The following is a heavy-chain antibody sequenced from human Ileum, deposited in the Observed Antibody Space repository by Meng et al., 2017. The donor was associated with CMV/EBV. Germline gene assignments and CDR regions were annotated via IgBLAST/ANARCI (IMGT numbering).Heavy chain of an antibody. Sequence: SETLSLTCTVSRGSINYNSWSWIRQSARKGLEWIGSVSYSGSTNYNPSLKSRVSISMDTSENQFSLKVTSVTAGDTAVYYCAREMVSGSGSNYVLGTRTGLDYWGQGTLVTVSS. J-gene: IGHJ4*02. CDR2: VSYSGST. CDR1: RGSINYNS. V-gene: IGHV4-59*01. CDR3: AREMVSGSGSNYVLGTRTGLDY. D-gene: IGHD1-26*01.